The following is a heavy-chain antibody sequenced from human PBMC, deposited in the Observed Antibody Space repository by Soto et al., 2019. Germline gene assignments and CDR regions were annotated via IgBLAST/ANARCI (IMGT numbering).Heavy chain of an antibody. V-gene: IGHV4-59*01. Sequence: SETLSLTCTVSGGSISSYYWSWLRQPPGKGLEWIGYIYYSGSTNYNPSLKSRVTISVDTSKNQFSLKLSSVTAADTAVYYCGRVPVVPAAISWFDPWAQGTLVTVSS. CDR1: GGSISSYY. CDR3: GRVPVVPAAISWFDP. D-gene: IGHD2-2*01. J-gene: IGHJ5*02. CDR2: IYYSGST.